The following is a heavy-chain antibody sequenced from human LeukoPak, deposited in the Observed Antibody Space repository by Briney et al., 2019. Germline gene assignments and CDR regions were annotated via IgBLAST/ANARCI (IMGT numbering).Heavy chain of an antibody. CDR3: ARGLDDSSGYYYFDY. D-gene: IGHD3-22*01. CDR1: GGSFSGYY. CDR2: IYYSGST. V-gene: IGHV4-59*01. J-gene: IGHJ4*02. Sequence: SETLSLTCAVYGGSFSGYYWSWIRQPPGKGLEWIGYIYYSGSTNYNPSLKSRVTISVDTSENQFSLKLSSVTAADTAVYYCARGLDDSSGYYYFDYWGQGTLVTVSS.